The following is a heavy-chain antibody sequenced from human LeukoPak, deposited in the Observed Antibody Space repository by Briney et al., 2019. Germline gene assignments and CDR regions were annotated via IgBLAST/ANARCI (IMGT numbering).Heavy chain of an antibody. CDR2: INHSGST. CDR1: GGSFSGYY. D-gene: IGHD1-26*01. Sequence: PSETLSLTCAVYGGSFSGYYWSWIRQPPGKGLEWIGEINHSGSTYYNPSLKSRVTISVDTSKNQFSLKLSSVTAADTAVYYRARVRWEPAYYYYYMDVWGKGTTVTVSS. J-gene: IGHJ6*03. CDR3: ARVRWEPAYYYYYMDV. V-gene: IGHV4-34*01.